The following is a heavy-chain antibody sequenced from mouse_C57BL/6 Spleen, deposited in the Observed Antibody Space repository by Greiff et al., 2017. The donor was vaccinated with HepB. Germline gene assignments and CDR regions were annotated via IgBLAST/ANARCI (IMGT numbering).Heavy chain of an antibody. Sequence: EVKVVESVAELVRPGASVKLSCTASGFNIKNTYMHWVKQRPEQGLEWIGRIDPANGNTKYAPKFQGKATITADTSSNTAYLQLSSLTSEDTAIYYCARLRGYGQGFAYWGQGTLVTVSA. CDR2: IDPANGNT. D-gene: IGHD2-2*01. CDR1: GFNIKNTY. CDR3: ARLRGYGQGFAY. J-gene: IGHJ3*01. V-gene: IGHV14-3*01.